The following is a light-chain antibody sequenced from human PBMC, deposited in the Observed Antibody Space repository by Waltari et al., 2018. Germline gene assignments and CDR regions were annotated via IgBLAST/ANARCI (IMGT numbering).Light chain of an antibody. J-gene: IGKJ4*01. Sequence: DIQMTQSPSSLSASVGDRVTITCRASQSISSYLKWYQQKQGKAPKLLIYAASSLPSGVSSRLRGSGSGTDFTLTISSLQPEDFATYYCQQSYSTPLTFGGGTKVEIK. CDR3: QQSYSTPLT. CDR2: AAS. CDR1: QSISSY. V-gene: IGKV1-39*01.